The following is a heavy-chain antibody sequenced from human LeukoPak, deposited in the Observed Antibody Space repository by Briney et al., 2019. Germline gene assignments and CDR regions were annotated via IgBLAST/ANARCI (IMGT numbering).Heavy chain of an antibody. V-gene: IGHV3-23*01. J-gene: IGHJ4*02. CDR1: GFTVGLYS. D-gene: IGHD2-2*01. Sequence: GGSLRLSCAASGFTVGLYSMNWVRQAPGKGLEWVSAINDGGDTTWYSDSVKGRFTISRDTSRNTVFLQMNSLRVEDTAVYYCAKGVVVAPDVTPFDYWGQGTLVTVSS. CDR3: AKGVVVAPDVTPFDY. CDR2: INDGGDTT.